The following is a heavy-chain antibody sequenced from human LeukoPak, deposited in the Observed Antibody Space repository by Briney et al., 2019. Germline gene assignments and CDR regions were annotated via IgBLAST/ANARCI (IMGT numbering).Heavy chain of an antibody. D-gene: IGHD1-7*01. V-gene: IGHV3-15*01. CDR2: IKSKTDGGTT. J-gene: IGHJ4*02. CDR3: TTDHWNYEGPFDY. Sequence: PGGSLRLSCAASGSTFSNAWMSWVRQAPGKGLEWVGRIKSKTDGGTTDYAAPVKGRFTISRDDSKNTPYLQMNSLKTEDTAVYYCTTDHWNYEGPFDYWGQGTLVTVSS. CDR1: GSTFSNAW.